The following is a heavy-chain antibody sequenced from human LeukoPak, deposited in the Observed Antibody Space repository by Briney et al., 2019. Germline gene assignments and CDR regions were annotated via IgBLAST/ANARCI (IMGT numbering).Heavy chain of an antibody. V-gene: IGHV1-2*02. D-gene: IGHD3-10*01. CDR2: INPNSGGT. CDR1: GYTFTGYY. CDR3: ARELSGFAENYFDY. J-gene: IGHJ4*02. Sequence: ASVKVSCKASGYTFTGYYMHWVRQAPGQGLEWMGWINPNSGGTNYAQKLQGRVTMTTDTSTSTAYMELRSLRSDDTAVYYCARELSGFAENYFDYWGQGTLVTVSS.